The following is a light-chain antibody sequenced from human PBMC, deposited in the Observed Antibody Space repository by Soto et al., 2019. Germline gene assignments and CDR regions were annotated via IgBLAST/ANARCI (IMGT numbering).Light chain of an antibody. J-gene: IGLJ1*01. CDR2: EVS. V-gene: IGLV2-8*01. Sequence: QSALTQPPSASGSPGQSVTISCTGTSSDVGAYNYVSWYQQHPGKAPKVMIDEVSKRPSGVPDRFSGSKSGNTASLTVSGLQAEDEAEYYCSSYAGTNRVFGTGTKLTVL. CDR3: SSYAGTNRV. CDR1: SSDVGAYNY.